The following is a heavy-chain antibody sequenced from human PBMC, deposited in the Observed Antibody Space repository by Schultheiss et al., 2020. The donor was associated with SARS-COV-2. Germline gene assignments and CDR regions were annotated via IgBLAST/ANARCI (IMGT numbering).Heavy chain of an antibody. J-gene: IGHJ4*02. V-gene: IGHV4-39*01. D-gene: IGHD6-6*01. CDR3: ARAIEVYSSSSYYFDY. Sequence: SETLSLTCTVSGGSISSSSYYWGWIRQPPGKGLEWIGSIYYSGSTYYNPSLKSRVTISVDTSKNQFSLKLSSVTAADTAVYYCARAIEVYSSSSYYFDYWGQGTLVTVSS. CDR1: GGSISSSSYY. CDR2: IYYSGST.